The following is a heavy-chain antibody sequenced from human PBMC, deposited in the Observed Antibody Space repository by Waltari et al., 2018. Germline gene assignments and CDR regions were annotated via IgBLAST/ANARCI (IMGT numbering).Heavy chain of an antibody. V-gene: IGHV1-69*05. CDR3: ARGMYYDILTGYPTLAEYFQH. Sequence: QVQLVQSGAEVKKPGSSVTVSCKASGGTFSSYAISWVRQAPGQGLAWMGGIIPIFGTANYAQKFQGRVTITTDESTSTAYMELSSLRSEDTAVYYCARGMYYDILTGYPTLAEYFQHWGQGTLVTVSS. J-gene: IGHJ1*01. CDR2: IIPIFGTA. D-gene: IGHD3-9*01. CDR1: GGTFSSYA.